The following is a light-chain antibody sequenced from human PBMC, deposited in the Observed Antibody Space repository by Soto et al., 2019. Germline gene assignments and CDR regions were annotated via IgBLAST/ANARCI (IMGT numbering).Light chain of an antibody. CDR1: QSISSW. Sequence: DLQMTQSPSTLSASVGDRVTITCRASQSISSWLAWYQQKPGKAPKLLTYDASSLESGVPSRFSGSGSGTEFTLTISSLQPDDFATYYCQQYNSYSTFGQGTKVEIK. CDR3: QQYNSYST. V-gene: IGKV1-5*01. CDR2: DAS. J-gene: IGKJ1*01.